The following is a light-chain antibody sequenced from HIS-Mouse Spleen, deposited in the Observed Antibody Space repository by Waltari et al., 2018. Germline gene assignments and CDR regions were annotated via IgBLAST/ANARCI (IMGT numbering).Light chain of an antibody. J-gene: IGLJ2*01. Sequence: QSALTQPASVSGSPGQSITISCTGTSRDVGGYNYVPWYQQHPGKAPNLMIYEVSNRPSGVSNRFSGSKSGNTASLTISGLQAEDEADYYCSSYTSSSTLVVFGGGTKLTVL. V-gene: IGLV2-14*01. CDR3: SSYTSSSTLVV. CDR2: EVS. CDR1: SRDVGGYNY.